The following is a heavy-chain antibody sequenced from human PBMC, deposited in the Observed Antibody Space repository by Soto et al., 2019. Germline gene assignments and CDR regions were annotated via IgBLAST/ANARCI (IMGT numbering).Heavy chain of an antibody. Sequence: SVKVSCKASGGTFSSYAISWVRQAPGQGLEWMGGIIPIFGTANYAQKFQGRVTITADEPTSTAYMELSSLRSEDTAVYYCARGCNWNAVYYYGMDVWGQGTTVTVSS. CDR2: IIPIFGTA. V-gene: IGHV1-69*13. J-gene: IGHJ6*02. CDR3: ARGCNWNAVYYYGMDV. CDR1: GGTFSSYA. D-gene: IGHD1-20*01.